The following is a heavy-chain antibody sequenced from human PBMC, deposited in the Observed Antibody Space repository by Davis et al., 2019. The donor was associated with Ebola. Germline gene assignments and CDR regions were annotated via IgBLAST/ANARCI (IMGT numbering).Heavy chain of an antibody. V-gene: IGHV3-7*01. J-gene: IGHJ4*02. CDR1: GFTSSSYW. CDR3: GGDVSGSYDY. Sequence: PGGSLRPSCAASGFTSSSYWMAWVRQAPGKGLEWVANLNQDGGQKYYVDSVKGRFTISRDNAKNSLYLQMDSLRAEDTAMYYCGGDVSGSYDYWGQGTLVTVSS. D-gene: IGHD1-26*01. CDR2: LNQDGGQK.